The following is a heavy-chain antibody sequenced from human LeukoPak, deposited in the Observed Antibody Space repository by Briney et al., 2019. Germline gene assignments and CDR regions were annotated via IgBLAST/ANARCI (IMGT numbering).Heavy chain of an antibody. CDR2: ISESSSFI. Sequence: RTGGSLRLSCAASGFTFRNYNMNWVRQAPGKGLEWVSSISESSSFIQYADSLKGRFAISRDNAKNSLYLQMNSLRAEDTAVYYCARQRGYCSSGVCRGWFDPWGQGTLVTVSS. J-gene: IGHJ5*02. CDR1: GFTFRNYN. V-gene: IGHV3-21*01. D-gene: IGHD2-8*01. CDR3: ARQRGYCSSGVCRGWFDP.